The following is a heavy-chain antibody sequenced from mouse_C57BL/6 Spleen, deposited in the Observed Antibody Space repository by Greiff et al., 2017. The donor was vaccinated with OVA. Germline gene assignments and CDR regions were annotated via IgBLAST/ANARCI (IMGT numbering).Heavy chain of an antibody. Sequence: EVKLVESEGGLVQPGSSMKLSCTASGFTFSDYYMAWVRQVPEKGLEWVANINYDGSSTYYLDSLKSRFIISRDNAKNILYLQMSSLKSEDTATYYCARVGYDYYMDYWGQGTTLTVSS. CDR1: GFTFSDYY. D-gene: IGHD2-4*01. V-gene: IGHV5-16*01. CDR2: INYDGSST. CDR3: ARVGYDYYMDY. J-gene: IGHJ2*01.